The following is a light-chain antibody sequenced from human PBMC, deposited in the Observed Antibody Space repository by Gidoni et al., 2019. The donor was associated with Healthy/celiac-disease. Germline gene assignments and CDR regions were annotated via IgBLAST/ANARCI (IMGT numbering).Light chain of an antibody. J-gene: IGKJ4*01. CDR1: QSVSSY. CDR2: DAA. CDR3: QQRSNWPLT. V-gene: IGKV3-11*01. Sequence: EIVLTQSPATLSLSPGGRATLSCRASQSVSSYLAWYQQKPGQAPRLLIYDAANRATGIPARFSGSGSGTDFTLTISILEPEDFAVYYCQQRSNWPLTFGGGTKVEIK.